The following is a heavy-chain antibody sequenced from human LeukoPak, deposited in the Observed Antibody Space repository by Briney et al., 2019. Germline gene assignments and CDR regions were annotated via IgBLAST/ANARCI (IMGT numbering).Heavy chain of an antibody. Sequence: GGSLRLSCAASGFTVSSNYMSWVRQAPGKGLEWVSVIYSGGSTYYADSVKGRFTISRDNSKNTLYLQMNSLRAEDTAVYYCARDPFNLSGDDTLTGYIGWYFDYWGQGTLVTVSS. CDR1: GFTVSSNY. CDR2: IYSGGST. D-gene: IGHD3-9*01. CDR3: ARDPFNLSGDDTLTGYIGWYFDY. V-gene: IGHV3-53*01. J-gene: IGHJ4*02.